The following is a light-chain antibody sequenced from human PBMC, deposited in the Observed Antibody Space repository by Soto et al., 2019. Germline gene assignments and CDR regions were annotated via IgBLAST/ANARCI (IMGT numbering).Light chain of an antibody. CDR3: QHYNSYSEA. CDR1: QRGLSSSNNKNY. V-gene: IGKV4-1*01. CDR2: KAS. J-gene: IGKJ1*01. Sequence: DVVVTPSPDSLVSSLGERTTINCKPSQRGLSSSNNKNYLAWYQQKPGKAPRLLIYKASTIKSGIPSRFSGSGSGTEFTLTISSLQPDDFATYYCQHYNSYSEAFGQGTKVDI.